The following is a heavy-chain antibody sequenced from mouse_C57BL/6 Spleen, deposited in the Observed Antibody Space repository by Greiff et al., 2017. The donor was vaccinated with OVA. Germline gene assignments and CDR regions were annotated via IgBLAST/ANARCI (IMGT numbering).Heavy chain of an antibody. Sequence: VQLQQPGAELVKPGASVKMSCKASGYTFTNYWITWVKQRPGQGLEWIGDIYPGSGSTNYNEKFKSKATLTVDTSSSTAYMQLSSLTSEDSAVYYCAGGYYGSGWFAYWGQGTLVTVSA. CDR2: IYPGSGST. CDR1: GYTFTNYW. D-gene: IGHD1-1*01. CDR3: AGGYYGSGWFAY. J-gene: IGHJ3*01. V-gene: IGHV1-55*01.